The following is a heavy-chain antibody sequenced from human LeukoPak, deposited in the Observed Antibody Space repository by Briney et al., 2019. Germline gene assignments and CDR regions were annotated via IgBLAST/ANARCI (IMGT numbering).Heavy chain of an antibody. CDR1: GYTFTGYY. D-gene: IGHD2-15*01. CDR2: INPNSGGT. J-gene: IGHJ6*02. Sequence: ASLNVSCKASGYTFTGYYMHWVRQPPGQGLEWMGWINPNSGGTNYAQKFQGRVTMTRDTSISTAYMELSRLRSDDTAVYYCARDRLLPTSPMDVWGQGTTVTVSS. CDR3: ARDRLLPTSPMDV. V-gene: IGHV1-2*02.